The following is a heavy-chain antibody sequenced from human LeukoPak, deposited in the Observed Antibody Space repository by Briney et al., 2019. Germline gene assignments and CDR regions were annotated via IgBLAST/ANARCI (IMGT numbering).Heavy chain of an antibody. J-gene: IGHJ5*02. CDR1: GYTFNSSY. CDR2: INPSDDST. CDR3: ARGGSSTNWFDP. V-gene: IGHV1-46*02. D-gene: IGHD3-16*01. Sequence: ASVKVSCKASGYTFNSSYMHWVRQAPGQGLEWMGIINPSDDSTRYAQKFQGRVTMTRNTSISTAYMELSSLRSEDTAVYYCARGGSSTNWFDPWGQGTLVTVSS.